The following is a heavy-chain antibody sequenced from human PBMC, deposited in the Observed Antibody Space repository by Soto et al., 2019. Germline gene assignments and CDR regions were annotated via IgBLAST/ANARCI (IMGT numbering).Heavy chain of an antibody. D-gene: IGHD2-21*02. J-gene: IGHJ3*02. CDR3: ARGDSGDLDAFDI. CDR1: GGSFSGYY. CDR2: INHSGST. Sequence: QVQLQQWGAGLLKPSETLSLTCAVYGGSFSGYYRSWIRQPPGKGLEWIGEINHSGSTNYNPSLKSRVTISVDTSKNQFSLKLSSVTAADTAVYYCARGDSGDLDAFDIWGQGTMVTVSS. V-gene: IGHV4-34*01.